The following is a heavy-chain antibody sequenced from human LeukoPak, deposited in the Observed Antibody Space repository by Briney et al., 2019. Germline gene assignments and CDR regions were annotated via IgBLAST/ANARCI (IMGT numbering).Heavy chain of an antibody. V-gene: IGHV3-23*01. J-gene: IGHJ4*02. D-gene: IGHD5-12*01. CDR2: IIGSVAST. CDR1: GFPFASYA. Sequence: GGSLRLSCAASGFPFASYAMSWVRQTPGKGLEWVSHIIGSVASTYYADSVKGRFTISRDNTKNTLYLQMNSLRADDTAVYFCAKGGYDYVEVGYFDYWGQGTVVTVSS. CDR3: AKGGYDYVEVGYFDY.